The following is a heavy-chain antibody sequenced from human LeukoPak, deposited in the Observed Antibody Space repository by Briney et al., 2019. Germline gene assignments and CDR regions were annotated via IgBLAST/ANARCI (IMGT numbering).Heavy chain of an antibody. Sequence: GASVKVSCKASGYTFTGYYMHWVRQAPGQGLEWMGRINPNSGGINYAQKFQGRVTMTRDTSISTVSMELSSLRSDDTAVYYCAREGQSSTSQNYYYYMDVWGKGTTVTVCS. CDR3: AREGQSSTSQNYYYYMDV. CDR2: INPNSGGI. D-gene: IGHD2-2*01. CDR1: GYTFTGYY. V-gene: IGHV1-2*06. J-gene: IGHJ6*03.